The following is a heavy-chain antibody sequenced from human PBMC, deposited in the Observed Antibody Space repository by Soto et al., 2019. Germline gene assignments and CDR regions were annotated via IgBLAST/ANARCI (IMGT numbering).Heavy chain of an antibody. D-gene: IGHD3-22*01. CDR2: IIPLFGTA. CDR3: ARSQDSSGYWNNCFDP. J-gene: IGHJ5*02. Sequence: SVKVSCKASGGTFSTYTMTWVRQAPGQGLEWMGGIIPLFGTANYAQKFQGRVTITADESTSTVYMELSSLRSEDTAVYYCARSQDSSGYWNNCFDPWGQGTLVTVSS. V-gene: IGHV1-69*13. CDR1: GGTFSTYT.